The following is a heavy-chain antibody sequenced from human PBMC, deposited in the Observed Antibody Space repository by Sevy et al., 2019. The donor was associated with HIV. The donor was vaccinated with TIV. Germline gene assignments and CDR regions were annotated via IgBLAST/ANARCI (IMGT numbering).Heavy chain of an antibody. V-gene: IGHV4-59*08. Sequence: SETLSLTCTVSGGSITSLYWNWIRQPPGKGLEWIANIYYNGHINYNPSLKSRATLSLDTSTNQFSLGLSSVTAADTAMYYCAGENAWGRGYSWGQGTLVTVSS. CDR2: IYYNGHI. CDR3: AGENAWGRGYS. J-gene: IGHJ4*02. D-gene: IGHD1-26*01. CDR1: GGSITSLY.